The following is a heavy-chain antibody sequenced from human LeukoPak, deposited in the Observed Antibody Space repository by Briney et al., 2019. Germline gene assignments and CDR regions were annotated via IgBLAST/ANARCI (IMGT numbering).Heavy chain of an antibody. CDR3: ARMRSQDNYYDSSGYYETYDY. D-gene: IGHD3-22*01. CDR2: INPNSGGT. J-gene: IGHJ4*02. CDR1: GYTFSGYL. V-gene: IGHV1-2*02. Sequence: ASVKVSCKASGYTFSGYLTHWVRQAPGQGLEWMGWINPNSGGTNSAQRFQGRVTMTRDTSINTSYMELSSLRSDDTAVYYCARMRSQDNYYDSSGYYETYDYWGQGTLVTVSS.